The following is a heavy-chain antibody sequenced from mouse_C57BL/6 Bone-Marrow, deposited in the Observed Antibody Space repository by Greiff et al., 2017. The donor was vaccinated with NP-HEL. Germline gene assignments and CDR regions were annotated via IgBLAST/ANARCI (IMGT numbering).Heavy chain of an antibody. CDR3: ARNYYGSAWFAY. CDR2: IRNKANGYTT. V-gene: IGHV7-3*01. CDR1: GFTFTDYY. Sequence: EVHLMESGGGLVQPGGSLSLSCAASGFTFTDYYMSWVRQPPGKALEWLGFIRNKANGYTTEYSASVKGRFTISRDNSQSILYLQMNALRAEDSATYYCARNYYGSAWFAYWGQGTLVTVSA. D-gene: IGHD1-1*01. J-gene: IGHJ3*01.